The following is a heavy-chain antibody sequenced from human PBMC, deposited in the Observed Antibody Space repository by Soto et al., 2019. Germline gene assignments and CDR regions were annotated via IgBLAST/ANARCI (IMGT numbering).Heavy chain of an antibody. D-gene: IGHD1-26*01. CDR1: AVTNSNSA. V-gene: IGHV3-30-3*01. Sequence: YCPAAAVTNSNSARHLVRQALGTGLEGVALTSRDGGNRYYTDAVKGRFTISRDKSQNPLYWQMNSLRAEDTAVYYCAREAESAVGATFFYFYGMDVWRQGTTVTVSS. CDR2: TSRDGGNR. CDR3: AREAESAVGATFFYFYGMDV. J-gene: IGHJ6*02.